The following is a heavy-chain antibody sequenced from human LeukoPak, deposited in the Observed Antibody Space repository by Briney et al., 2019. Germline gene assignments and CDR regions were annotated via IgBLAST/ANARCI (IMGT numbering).Heavy chain of an antibody. CDR2: ISYDGSNK. CDR3: AKTYYYDSSGPFDI. CDR1: GFTFSSYG. V-gene: IGHV3-30*18. D-gene: IGHD3-22*01. J-gene: IGHJ3*02. Sequence: PGGSLRLSCAASGFTFSSYGMHWVRQAPGKGLEWVAVISYDGSNKYYADSVKGRFTISRDNSKNTLYLQMNSLRAEDTAVYYCAKTYYYDSSGPFDIWGQGTMVTVSS.